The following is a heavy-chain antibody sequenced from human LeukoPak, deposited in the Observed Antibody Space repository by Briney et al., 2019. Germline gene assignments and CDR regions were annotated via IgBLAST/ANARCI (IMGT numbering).Heavy chain of an antibody. CDR3: ARAPIVATFDY. CDR2: ISYEGSNK. J-gene: IGHJ4*02. CDR1: GFTFSSYA. V-gene: IGHV3-30*04. D-gene: IGHD5-12*01. Sequence: GGSLRLSCAASGFTFSSYAMHWVRQAPGKGLEWVAVISYEGSNKYYADSVKGRFTISRDNSKNTLYLQMNSLRAEDTAVYYCARAPIVATFDYWGQGTLVTVSS.